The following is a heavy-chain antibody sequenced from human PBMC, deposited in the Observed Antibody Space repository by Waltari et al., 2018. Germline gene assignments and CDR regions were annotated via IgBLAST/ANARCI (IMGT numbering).Heavy chain of an antibody. CDR1: GYAFNTYD. CDR2: MNPNSENR. J-gene: IGHJ2*01. CDR3: ARDASYPHWFYDL. Sequence: QEQLVQSGAEVREPGASVKVSCMASGYAFNTYDINWVRQAPGRRLEWMGWMNPNSENRGYAQQFQGRLIMTSNSAIDTAYMELTSLTSDDTAVYYCARDASYPHWFYDLWGRGTLVTVSS. V-gene: IGHV1-8*01.